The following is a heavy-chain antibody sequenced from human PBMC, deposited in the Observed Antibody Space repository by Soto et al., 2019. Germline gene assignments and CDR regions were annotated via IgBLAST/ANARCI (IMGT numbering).Heavy chain of an antibody. CDR2: INGSGDRT. J-gene: IGHJ1*01. CDR3: VKWGDDSKYFHH. V-gene: IGHV3-23*01. Sequence: PGGSLRLSCAASEIIFSKSSMMWVRQAPGAGLEWVSGINGSGDRTFYADSVKGRFTISRDNLKNTLFMQMNSLKAEDTAIYYCVKWGDDSKYFHHWGQGTLVTVSS. CDR1: EIIFSKSS. D-gene: IGHD2-21*02.